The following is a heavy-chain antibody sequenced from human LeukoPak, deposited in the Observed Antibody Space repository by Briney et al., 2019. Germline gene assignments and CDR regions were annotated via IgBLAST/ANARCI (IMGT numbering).Heavy chain of an antibody. CDR2: IYYSKNT. CDR3: VSPRGFGYGYFVY. V-gene: IGHV4-39*01. Sequence: PSETLSLTCTVSGGSISSSSAYWGWIRQPPGKGLEWIGSIYYSKNTYYNPSLKSRVTISADTSKNQFSLTLGSVSATDTAVYYCVSPRGFGYGYFVYWGQGTLVTVSS. CDR1: GGSISSSSAY. D-gene: IGHD5-18*01. J-gene: IGHJ4*02.